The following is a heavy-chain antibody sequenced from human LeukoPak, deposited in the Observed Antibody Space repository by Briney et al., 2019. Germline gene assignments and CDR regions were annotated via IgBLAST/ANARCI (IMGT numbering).Heavy chain of an antibody. Sequence: PGGSLRLSCAASGFTFSSYGMHWVRQAPGKGLEWVSAISCSGGSTYYADSVKGRFTISRDNSKNTLYLQMNSLRAEDTAVYYCAKDLVPGGASMVRGIIIGSPLDYWGQGTLVTVSS. J-gene: IGHJ4*02. CDR3: AKDLVPGGASMVRGIIIGSPLDY. CDR1: GFTFSSYG. V-gene: IGHV3-23*01. CDR2: ISCSGGST. D-gene: IGHD3-10*01.